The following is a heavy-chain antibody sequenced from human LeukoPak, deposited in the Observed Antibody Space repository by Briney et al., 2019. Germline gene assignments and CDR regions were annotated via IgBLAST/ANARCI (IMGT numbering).Heavy chain of an antibody. CDR1: GGSISSSSYY. Sequence: SETLSLTCTVSGGSISSSSYYWGWIRQPPGKGLEWIGSIYSGGRTYYNPSLNSRVTISVDTSKNQFSLKLSSVTAADTAVYYCARRWGIGSYGQGRFDYWGQGTLVTVSS. J-gene: IGHJ4*02. CDR2: IYSGGRT. D-gene: IGHD5-18*01. CDR3: ARRWGIGSYGQGRFDY. V-gene: IGHV4-39*07.